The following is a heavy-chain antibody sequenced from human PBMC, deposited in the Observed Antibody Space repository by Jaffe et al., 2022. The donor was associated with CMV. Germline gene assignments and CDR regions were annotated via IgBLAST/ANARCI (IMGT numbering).Heavy chain of an antibody. V-gene: IGHV3-64D*06. CDR2: ISSNGGST. CDR3: VKDHTRNKWELLLYYFDY. Sequence: EVQLVESGGGLVQPGGSLRLSCSASGFTFSSYAMHWVRQAPGKGLEYVSAISSNGGSTYYADSVKGRFTISRDNSKNTLYLQMSSLRAEDTAVYYCVKDHTRNKWELLLYYFDYWGQGTLVTVSS. D-gene: IGHD1-26*01. CDR1: GFTFSSYA. J-gene: IGHJ4*02.